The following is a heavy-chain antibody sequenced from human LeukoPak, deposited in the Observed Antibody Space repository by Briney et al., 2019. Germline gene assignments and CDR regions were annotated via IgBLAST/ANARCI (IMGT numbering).Heavy chain of an antibody. CDR3: ARVTGYMIEDYFDY. D-gene: IGHD3-22*01. CDR1: GYSISSGYY. CDR2: IYTSGST. V-gene: IGHV4-4*07. Sequence: SETLSLTCTVSGYSISSGYYWGWIRQPAGKGLEWIGRIYTSGSTNYNPSLKSRVTMSVDTSKNQFSLKLSSVTAADTAVYYCARVTGYMIEDYFDYWGQGTLVTVSS. J-gene: IGHJ4*02.